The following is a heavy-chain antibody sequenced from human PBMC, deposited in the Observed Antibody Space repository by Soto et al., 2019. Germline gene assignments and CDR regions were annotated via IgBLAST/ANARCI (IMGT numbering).Heavy chain of an antibody. CDR2: IYYSGST. Sequence: PSETLSLTCTVSGGSISSGGYYWSWIRQHPGKGLEWIGYIYYSGSTYYNPSLKSRVTISVDTSKNQFSLKLSSVTAADTAVYYCARGIIAAAAPMYYFDYWGQGTLVTVSS. D-gene: IGHD6-13*01. J-gene: IGHJ4*02. V-gene: IGHV4-31*03. CDR1: GGSISSGGYY. CDR3: ARGIIAAAAPMYYFDY.